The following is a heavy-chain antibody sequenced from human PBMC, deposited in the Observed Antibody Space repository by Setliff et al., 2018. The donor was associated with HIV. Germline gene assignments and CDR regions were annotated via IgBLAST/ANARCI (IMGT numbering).Heavy chain of an antibody. CDR3: ASAYDSSGYYYVFDY. D-gene: IGHD3-22*01. CDR1: GGTFSTCA. V-gene: IGHV1-69*13. Sequence: ASVKVSCKASGGTFSTCAISWVRQAPGQGLEWMGGIIPIFGTANYAQNFEGRVTITADESTSTAYMELTSLRSDDTAVYYCASAYDSSGYYYVFDYWGQGTLVTVSS. CDR2: IIPIFGTA. J-gene: IGHJ4*02.